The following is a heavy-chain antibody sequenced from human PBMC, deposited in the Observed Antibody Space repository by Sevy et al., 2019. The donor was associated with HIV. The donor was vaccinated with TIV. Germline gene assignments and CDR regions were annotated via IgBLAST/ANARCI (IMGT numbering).Heavy chain of an antibody. CDR1: GFRFDDYA. CDR3: AKDKLMRRRHFRDSSGYIDF. Sequence: GGCLRLSCAASGFRFDDYAMHWVRQVPGQGLERVSLLTSDGDYTYYADSVKGRFTISRDNSRNSLFLQMNSLRPEDTAFSYSAKDKLMRRRHFRDSSGYIDFWGQGTLVRVSS. CDR2: LTSDGDYT. V-gene: IGHV3-43D*04. D-gene: IGHD3-22*01. J-gene: IGHJ4*02.